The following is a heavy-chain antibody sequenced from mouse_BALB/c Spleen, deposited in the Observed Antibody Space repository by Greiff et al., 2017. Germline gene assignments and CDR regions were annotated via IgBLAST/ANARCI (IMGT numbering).Heavy chain of an antibody. CDR3: ARQGRYDWFAY. J-gene: IGHJ3*01. CDR1: GFTFSSYT. CDR2: ISNGGGST. Sequence: DVKLVESGGGLVQPGGSLKLSCAASGFTFSSYTMSWVRQTPEKRLEWVAYISNGGGSTYYPDTVKGRFTISRDNAKNTLYLQMSSLKSEDTAMYYCARQGRYDWFAYWGQGTLVTVSA. V-gene: IGHV5-12-2*01. D-gene: IGHD2-14*01.